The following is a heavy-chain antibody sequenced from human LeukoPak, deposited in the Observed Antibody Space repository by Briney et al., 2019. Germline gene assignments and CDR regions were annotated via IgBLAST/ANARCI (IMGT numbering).Heavy chain of an antibody. D-gene: IGHD3-22*01. J-gene: IGHJ4*02. V-gene: IGHV3-13*01. CDR3: ARAAFSFSSGYYYDY. CDR2: IGTAGDT. CDR1: GFTFSSYD. Sequence: PGGSLRLSCAASGFTFSSYDMHWVRQATGIGLEWVSAIGTAGDTYYPGSVKGRFTISRENAKNSLYLQMNSLRAGDTAVYYCARAAFSFSSGYYYDYWGQGTLVTVSS.